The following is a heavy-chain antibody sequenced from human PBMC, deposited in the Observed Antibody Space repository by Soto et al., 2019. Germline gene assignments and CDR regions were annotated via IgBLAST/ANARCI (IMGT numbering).Heavy chain of an antibody. V-gene: IGHV1-8*01. CDR2: MNPNSGNT. CDR3: ARGRYSSSWYYYYGMDV. J-gene: IGHJ6*02. CDR1: GYTFTSYD. Sequence: ASVKVSCKASGYTFTSYDINWLRQATGQGLEWMGWMNPNSGNTGYAQKFQGRVTMTRNTSISTAYMELSSLRSEDTAVYYCARGRYSSSWYYYYGMDVWGQGTTVTVSS. D-gene: IGHD6-13*01.